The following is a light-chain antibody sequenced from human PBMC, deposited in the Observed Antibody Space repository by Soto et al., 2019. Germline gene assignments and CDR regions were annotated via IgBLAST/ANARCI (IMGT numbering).Light chain of an antibody. CDR3: GSYAGSHTFV. J-gene: IGLJ1*01. Sequence: LAQPPSASGSRGQSVTISCTGTSSDVGSENFVSWYQQRPGKAPKLLIYEVSERPSGVPDRFSGSKSGNTASLTVSGLQAEDEADYYCGSYAGSHTFVFGTGTKVTVL. CDR2: EVS. CDR1: SSDVGSENF. V-gene: IGLV2-8*01.